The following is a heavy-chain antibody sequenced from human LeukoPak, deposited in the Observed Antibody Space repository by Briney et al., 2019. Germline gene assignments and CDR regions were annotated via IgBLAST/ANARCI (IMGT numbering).Heavy chain of an antibody. V-gene: IGHV4-39*01. CDR1: GGSISSSSYY. CDR2: IYYSGST. Sequence: SETLSLTCTVSGGSISSSSYYWGWIRQPPGKGLEWIGSIYYSGSTYYNPSLKSRVTISVDTSKNQFSLKLSSVTAADTAVYYCARRRVGATFDYWGQGTLVTVSS. CDR3: ARRRVGATFDY. J-gene: IGHJ4*02. D-gene: IGHD1-26*01.